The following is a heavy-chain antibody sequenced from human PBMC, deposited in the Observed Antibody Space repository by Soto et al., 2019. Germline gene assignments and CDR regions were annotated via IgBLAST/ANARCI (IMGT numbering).Heavy chain of an antibody. CDR2: IYYSGST. CDR3: ARQTPNPPYDYIWGSDRQPYYFDY. V-gene: IGHV4-39*01. CDR1: GGSISSSSYY. J-gene: IGHJ4*02. D-gene: IGHD3-16*02. Sequence: QLQLQESGPGLVKPSETLSLTCTVSGGSISSSSYYWGWIRQPPGKGLEWIGSIYYSGSTYYNPSLKSRVTISVATSKNQCTLKRSSVTAAETAVYYCARQTPNPPYDYIWGSDRQPYYFDYWGQGTLVTVSS.